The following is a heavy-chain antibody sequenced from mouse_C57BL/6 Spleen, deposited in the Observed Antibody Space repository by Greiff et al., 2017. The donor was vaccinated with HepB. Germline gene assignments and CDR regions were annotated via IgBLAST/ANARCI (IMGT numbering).Heavy chain of an antibody. CDR3: ARWVAYYGSSYD. V-gene: IGHV1-55*01. CDR1: GYTFTSYW. J-gene: IGHJ2*01. Sequence: QVQLKQPGAELVKPGASVKMSCKASGYTFTSYWITWVKQRPGQGLEWIGDIYPGSGSTNYNEKFKSKATLTVDTSSSTAYMQLSSLTSEDSAVYYCARWVAYYGSSYDWGQGTTLTVSS. D-gene: IGHD1-1*01. CDR2: IYPGSGST.